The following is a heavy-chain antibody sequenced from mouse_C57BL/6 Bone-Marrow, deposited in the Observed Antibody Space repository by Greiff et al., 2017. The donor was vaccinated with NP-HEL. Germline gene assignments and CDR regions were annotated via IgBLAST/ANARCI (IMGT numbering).Heavy chain of an antibody. D-gene: IGHD1-1*01. J-gene: IGHJ4*01. CDR3: ARDPLRWNYYAMDY. Sequence: EVQLVESGGGLVKPGGSLKLSCAASGFTFSSYAMSWVRQTPEKRLEWVATISDGGSYTYYPDNVKGRFTISRDNAKNNLYLQMSHLKSEDTAMYYCARDPLRWNYYAMDYWGQGTSVTVSS. V-gene: IGHV5-4*01. CDR1: GFTFSSYA. CDR2: ISDGGSYT.